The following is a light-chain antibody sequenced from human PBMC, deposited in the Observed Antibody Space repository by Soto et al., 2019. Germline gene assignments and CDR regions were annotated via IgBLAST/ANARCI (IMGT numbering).Light chain of an antibody. CDR1: KLGDKY. V-gene: IGLV3-1*01. CDR2: QDS. Sequence: SYELTQPPSVSVSPGQTASITCSGDKLGDKYACWYQQKPGQSPVLVIYQDSKRPSGIPERFSGSNSGNTATLTNSGTQAMDEADYYCQAWDSSTHVVFCGGTKLTVL. CDR3: QAWDSSTHVV. J-gene: IGLJ2*01.